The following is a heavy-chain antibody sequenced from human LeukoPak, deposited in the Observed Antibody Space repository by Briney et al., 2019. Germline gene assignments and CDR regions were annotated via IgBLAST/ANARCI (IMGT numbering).Heavy chain of an antibody. CDR2: IYTSGST. J-gene: IGHJ4*02. V-gene: IGHV4-4*07. CDR3: ARWGYSSSWYVSNFDY. CDR1: GGSISSYY. D-gene: IGHD6-13*01. Sequence: SETLSLTCTVSGGSISSYYWSWIRQPAGKGLEWIGRIYTSGSTNYNPSLKSRVTMSVDTSKNQFSLKLSSVTAADTAVYYCARWGYSSSWYVSNFDYWGQGTLVTVSS.